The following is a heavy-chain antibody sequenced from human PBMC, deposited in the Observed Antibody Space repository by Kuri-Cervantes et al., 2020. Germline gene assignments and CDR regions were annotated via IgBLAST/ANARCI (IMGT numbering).Heavy chain of an antibody. CDR1: GFTFSNAW. V-gene: IGHV3-15*01. CDR3: AKVKGKMPSPVPDY. Sequence: GESLKISCAASGFTFSNAWMSWVRQAPGKGLEWVGRIKSKTDGGTTDYAAPVKGRFTISRDDSKNTLYLQMNSLRAEDTAVYYCAKVKGKMPSPVPDYWGQGTLVTVSS. J-gene: IGHJ4*02. CDR2: IKSKTDGGTT. D-gene: IGHD2-2*01.